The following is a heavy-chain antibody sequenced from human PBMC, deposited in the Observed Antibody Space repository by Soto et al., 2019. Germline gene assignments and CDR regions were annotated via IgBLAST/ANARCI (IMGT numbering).Heavy chain of an antibody. CDR1: GFTFSNAW. V-gene: IGHV3-15*01. J-gene: IGHJ5*02. CDR2: IKSKTDGGTT. CDR3: TTGKLVLISNNWFDP. Sequence: GGSLRLSCAASGFTFSNAWMSWVRQAPGKGLEWVGRIKSKTDGGTTDYAAPVKGRFTISRDDSKNTLYLQMNSLKTEDTAVYYCTTGKLVLISNNWFDPWGQGTLVTVSS. D-gene: IGHD1-1*01.